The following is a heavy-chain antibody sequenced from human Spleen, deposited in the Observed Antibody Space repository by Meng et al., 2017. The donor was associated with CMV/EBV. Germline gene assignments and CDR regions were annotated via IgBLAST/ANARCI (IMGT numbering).Heavy chain of an antibody. J-gene: IGHJ3*02. D-gene: IGHD1-26*01. CDR3: ARRGEVGATALDI. CDR1: GGSLSDYF. CDR2: IFYSGST. V-gene: IGHV4-34*12. Sequence: SETLSLTSAVYGGSLSDYFWSWIRQPPGKGLEWIGSIFYSGSTYYMPSLKSRVTMSVDTSKNQFSLKLRFVTAADTAVYYCARRGEVGATALDIWGQGTMVTVSS.